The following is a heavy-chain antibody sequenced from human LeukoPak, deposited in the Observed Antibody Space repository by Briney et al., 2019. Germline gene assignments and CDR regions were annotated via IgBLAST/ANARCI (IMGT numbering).Heavy chain of an antibody. J-gene: IGHJ6*02. D-gene: IGHD5-12*01. CDR2: ISSSSSTI. Sequence: GGSLRLSCAASGFTFSSYSMNWVRQAPGKGLEWVSYISSSSSTIYYADSVKGRFTISRDNAKNSLYPQMNSLRAEDTAVYYCANAGDGYTWDYGMDVWGQGTTVTVSS. V-gene: IGHV3-48*01. CDR1: GFTFSSYS. CDR3: ANAGDGYTWDYGMDV.